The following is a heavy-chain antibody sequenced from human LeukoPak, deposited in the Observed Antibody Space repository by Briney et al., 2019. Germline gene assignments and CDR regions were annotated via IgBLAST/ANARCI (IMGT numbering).Heavy chain of an antibody. CDR2: MDTTDTYT. Sequence: ESRRLSSQGSGYSFTSYWISWVSQMPGKGLEWMGRMDTTDTYTNYSPSFQGHVTISADKSICTAYLQWSSLKASDTAMYYCARLQQQHNAFDIWGQGTIVT. CDR1: GYSFTSYW. V-gene: IGHV5-10-1*01. CDR3: ARLQQQHNAFDI. J-gene: IGHJ3*02. D-gene: IGHD6-13*01.